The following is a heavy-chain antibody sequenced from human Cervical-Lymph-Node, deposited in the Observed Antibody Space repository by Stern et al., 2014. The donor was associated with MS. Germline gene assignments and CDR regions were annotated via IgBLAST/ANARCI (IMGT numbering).Heavy chain of an antibody. V-gene: IGHV3-30*03. Sequence: QVQLVESGGGVVQPGKSLTLSCAASGFTFSDYGMHWVRQAPGKGLEWVALATYDGSDQYDADSVKGRFTVSRDNSKNTVLLQMNGLSPEDTAVYFCARDRGLTHYFYGMDVWGQGTTVTVSS. CDR3: ARDRGLTHYFYGMDV. CDR2: ATYDGSDQ. D-gene: IGHD3-10*01. CDR1: GFTFSDYG. J-gene: IGHJ6*02.